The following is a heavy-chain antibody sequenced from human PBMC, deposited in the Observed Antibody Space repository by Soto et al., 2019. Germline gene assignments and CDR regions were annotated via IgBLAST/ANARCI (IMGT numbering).Heavy chain of an antibody. CDR1: GGTFSGYA. V-gene: IGHV1-69*01. Sequence: QAQLMQSGAEVKKPGSSVKVSCRASGGTFSGYAINWVRQAPGQGLEWMGGIIPLLGITDYGQKFQGRITIAADESTGTAYMDLRGLRSEDTAVYYCARRAVYLSSGYYYFDYWGQGTLVTVSS. J-gene: IGHJ4*02. CDR2: IIPLLGIT. CDR3: ARRAVYLSSGYYYFDY. D-gene: IGHD6-19*01.